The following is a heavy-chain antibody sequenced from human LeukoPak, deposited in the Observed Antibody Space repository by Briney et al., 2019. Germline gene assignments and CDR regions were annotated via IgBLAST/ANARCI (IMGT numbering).Heavy chain of an antibody. Sequence: PSETLSLTCAVYDGSFSGYYWSWIRQPPGKGLEWIGEINHSGSTNYNPSLKSRVTISVDTSKNQFSLKLSSVTAADTAVYYCARVDNYYGSGSYYNPFDYWGQGTLVTVSS. CDR2: INHSGST. CDR3: ARVDNYYGSGSYYNPFDY. D-gene: IGHD3-10*01. V-gene: IGHV4-34*01. J-gene: IGHJ4*02. CDR1: DGSFSGYY.